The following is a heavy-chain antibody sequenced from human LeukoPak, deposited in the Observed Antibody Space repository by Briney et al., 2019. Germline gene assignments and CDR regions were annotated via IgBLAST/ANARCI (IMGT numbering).Heavy chain of an antibody. J-gene: IGHJ5*02. Sequence: SVKVSCQASGGTFRSYAISWVRQAPRQGLEWVGGIDPIFGTANYAQKFQGRVTITADESTSTAYMELSSLRSEDTAIYYCATWEWEPLRNWFDPWGQGTLVTVST. CDR3: ATWEWEPLRNWFDP. V-gene: IGHV1-69*01. CDR1: GGTFRSYA. CDR2: IDPIFGTA. D-gene: IGHD1-26*01.